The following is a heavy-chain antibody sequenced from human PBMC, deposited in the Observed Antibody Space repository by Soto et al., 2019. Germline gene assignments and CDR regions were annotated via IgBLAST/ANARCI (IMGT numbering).Heavy chain of an antibody. CDR1: GGSISSCGYS. V-gene: IGHV4-30-2*01. J-gene: IGHJ5*02. CDR3: ARLGAYYQSLDP. CDR2: MYHSGST. D-gene: IGHD3-22*01. Sequence: SETLSLTCAVSGGSISSCGYSWSWIRQPPGKGLEWIGYMYHSGSTYYNPSLKSRVTISIDRSKNQFSLKLSSVTAADTAVYYCARLGAYYQSLDPWGPGTLVTVSS.